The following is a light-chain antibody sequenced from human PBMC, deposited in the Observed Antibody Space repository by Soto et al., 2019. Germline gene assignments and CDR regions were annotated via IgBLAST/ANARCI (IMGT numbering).Light chain of an antibody. Sequence: QSVLTQPASVSGSPGQSITISCTGTSRDVGGYNYVSWFQQHPGKAPKLMLSEVSNRPSGVSNRFSGSKSGNTASLTISGLQAEDEADYYCSSYTTSSTWVFGGGTKLTVL. V-gene: IGLV2-14*01. CDR2: EVS. CDR1: SRDVGGYNY. CDR3: SSYTTSSTWV. J-gene: IGLJ3*02.